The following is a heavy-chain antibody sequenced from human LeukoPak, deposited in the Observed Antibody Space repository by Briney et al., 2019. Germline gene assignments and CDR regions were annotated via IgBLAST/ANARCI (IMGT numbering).Heavy chain of an antibody. Sequence: SETLSLTCTVSGGSISSYYWSWIRQPPGKGLEWIGYIYYSGSTNYNPSLKSRVTISVDTSKNQFSLKLSSVTAADTAVYYCARDRSPAVYYYGMDVWGQGTTVTVSS. CDR3: ARDRSPAVYYYGMDV. J-gene: IGHJ6*02. V-gene: IGHV4-59*01. CDR1: GGSISSYY. CDR2: IYYSGST.